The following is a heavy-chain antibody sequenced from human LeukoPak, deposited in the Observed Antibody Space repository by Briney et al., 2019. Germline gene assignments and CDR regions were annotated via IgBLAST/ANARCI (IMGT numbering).Heavy chain of an antibody. CDR2: IYYSGST. CDR1: GGSISSGDQY. D-gene: IGHD3-22*01. CDR3: ARERAKFYYDSSAENWYFEL. J-gene: IGHJ2*01. V-gene: IGHV4-30-4*01. Sequence: SETPSLTCTVSGGSISSGDQYWSWIRQPPGKGLEWIGYIYYSGSTYYNSSLESRVTISVDRSKNQFSLKMSSVTAADTDVYYCARERAKFYYDSSAENWYFELWGRGTLVTVAS.